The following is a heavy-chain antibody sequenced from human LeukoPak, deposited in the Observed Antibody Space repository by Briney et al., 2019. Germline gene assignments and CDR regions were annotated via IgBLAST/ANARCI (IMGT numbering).Heavy chain of an antibody. Sequence: GGSLRLSCAVSGFSVSSHYMSWVRQAPGKGLEWVSIIHSGGLTQYADSVKGRFTISRDNAKNTLYVQMNSLRAEDTAVYYCARGQAAGLNWFDPWGQGTLVTVSS. CDR1: GFSVSSHY. V-gene: IGHV3-53*01. D-gene: IGHD6-13*01. CDR3: ARGQAAGLNWFDP. J-gene: IGHJ5*02. CDR2: IHSGGLT.